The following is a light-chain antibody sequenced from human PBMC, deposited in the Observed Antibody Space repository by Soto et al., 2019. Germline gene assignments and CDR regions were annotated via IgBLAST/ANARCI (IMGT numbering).Light chain of an antibody. CDR3: QSYAISLIVV. CDR2: GNC. CDR1: SSNIGAGYD. J-gene: IGLJ2*01. Sequence: QSVLTQPPSVSGAPGQRVTISCTGSSSNIGAGYDVHWYHQLPGTAPKLLIYGNCNRPSGVPDRFSGSKSGTSASLAITGLQAEDEADYYCQSYAISLIVVFGGGTKLTVL. V-gene: IGLV1-40*01.